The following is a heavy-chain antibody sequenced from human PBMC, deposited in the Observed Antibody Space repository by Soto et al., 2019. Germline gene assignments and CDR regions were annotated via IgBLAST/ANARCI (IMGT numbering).Heavy chain of an antibody. D-gene: IGHD6-13*01. Sequence: EVQLVESGGGLVQPGGSLRLSCAASGFTFSSYWMHWVRQAPGKGVVWVSRINSHGSSTSYAYSVKRRFTNSRDNAKNTLYMQMNSLGAEDTAVYYCAPPPSIASAVSCGQGTVVTVSS. V-gene: IGHV3-74*01. J-gene: IGHJ4*02. CDR1: GFTFSSYW. CDR3: APPPSIASAVS. CDR2: INSHGSST.